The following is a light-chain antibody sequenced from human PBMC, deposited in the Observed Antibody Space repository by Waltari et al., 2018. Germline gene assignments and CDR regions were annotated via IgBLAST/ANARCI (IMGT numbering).Light chain of an antibody. CDR1: PSVRSY. CDR3: QQRHDWPLN. CDR2: DAS. Sequence: DILLTQSPVTLSVSPGERATLSCKASPSVRSYLAWYQQKPGQAPRLLIYDASNRASGIPARFSGSGSGTDFTLTISNVEPEDFAVYYCQQRHDWPLNFGGGTKLEIK. V-gene: IGKV3-11*01. J-gene: IGKJ4*01.